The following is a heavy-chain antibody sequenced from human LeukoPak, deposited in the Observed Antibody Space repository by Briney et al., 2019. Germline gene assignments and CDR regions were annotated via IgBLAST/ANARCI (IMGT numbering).Heavy chain of an antibody. Sequence: SGTLSLTCTVSGGSMSSYYWSWIRQPPGKGLEWIGYVYYSGNTNYNPSLKSRVTISVDTSKNQFSLKMRSVTAADTAVYYCARDRRDTSMVWDYWGQGTLVTVSS. CDR1: GGSMSSYY. D-gene: IGHD5-18*01. J-gene: IGHJ4*02. CDR2: VYYSGNT. CDR3: ARDRRDTSMVWDY. V-gene: IGHV4-59*01.